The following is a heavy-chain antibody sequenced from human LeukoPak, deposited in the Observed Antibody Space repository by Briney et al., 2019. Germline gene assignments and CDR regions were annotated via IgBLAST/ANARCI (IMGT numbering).Heavy chain of an antibody. J-gene: IGHJ4*02. Sequence: SETLSLTCAVYGGSFSGYYWSWIRQPPGKGLEWIGEINHSGSTNYNPSLKSRVSISIDTSQNQFSLKLTSVTAADTAVYYCARDMSPLAFWGQGILVTVSS. CDR3: ARDMSPLAF. CDR2: INHSGST. D-gene: IGHD3-3*02. CDR1: GGSFSGYY. V-gene: IGHV4-34*01.